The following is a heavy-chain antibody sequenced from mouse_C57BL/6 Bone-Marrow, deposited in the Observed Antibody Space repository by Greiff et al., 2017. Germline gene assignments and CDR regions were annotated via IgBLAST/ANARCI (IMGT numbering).Heavy chain of an antibody. J-gene: IGHJ1*03. CDR2: IWWDDDK. CDR3: ARIAQVWFTTVVDWYFDV. D-gene: IGHD1-1*01. Sequence: QVTLKVCGPGILQPSQTLSLTCSFSGFSLSTFGMGVGWIRQPSGKGLEWLAHIWWDDDKYYNPALKRRLTISKDNSKNQVFLKSANVDTADTATYYGARIAQVWFTTVVDWYFDVWGTGTTVTVSS. V-gene: IGHV8-8*01. CDR1: GFSLSTFGMG.